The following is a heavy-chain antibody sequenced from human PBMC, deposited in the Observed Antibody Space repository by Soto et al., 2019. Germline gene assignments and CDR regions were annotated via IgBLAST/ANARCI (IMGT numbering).Heavy chain of an antibody. Sequence: SETLSLTCTVSGVSISSGVYYWSWIRQHPGKGLEWIGYIYYSGSTYYNPSLKSRVTISVDTSKNQFSLKLSSVTAADTAVYYCAREVEGLLHWGQGTLVTVSS. CDR1: GVSISSGVYY. D-gene: IGHD2-15*01. CDR3: AREVEGLLH. V-gene: IGHV4-31*03. J-gene: IGHJ4*02. CDR2: IYYSGST.